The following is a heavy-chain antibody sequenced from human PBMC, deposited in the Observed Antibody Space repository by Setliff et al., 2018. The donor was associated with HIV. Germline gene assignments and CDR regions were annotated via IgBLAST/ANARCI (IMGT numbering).Heavy chain of an antibody. CDR2: IQSDGSNK. J-gene: IGHJ4*02. Sequence: RLSCAASGFSFSTYGMHWVRQTPGKGLEWVAFIQSDGSNKYYGDSVKGRFTISRDNFKNTQYLQMNNLRPEDTAVYYCVKGRSGSYHWWGQGTLVTVSS. CDR3: VKGRSGSYHW. CDR1: GFSFSTYG. D-gene: IGHD1-26*01. V-gene: IGHV3-30*02.